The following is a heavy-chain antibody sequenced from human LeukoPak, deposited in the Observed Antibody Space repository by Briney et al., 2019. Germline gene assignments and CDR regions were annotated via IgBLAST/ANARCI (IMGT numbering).Heavy chain of an antibody. CDR2: IYYSGST. V-gene: IGHV4-39*01. CDR1: GGPISSSRYY. D-gene: IGHD3-10*01. CDR3: ARLSPYLGSGSSAFPDDF. Sequence: SDTLSLTCTVSGGPISSSRYYWGWIRQPPGKGLEWIGTIYYSGSTYYNPSLKSRVTISVDTSKNQFSLKLSSVTAADTAVCYCARLSPYLGSGSSAFPDDFWGQGTLVTVSS. J-gene: IGHJ4*02.